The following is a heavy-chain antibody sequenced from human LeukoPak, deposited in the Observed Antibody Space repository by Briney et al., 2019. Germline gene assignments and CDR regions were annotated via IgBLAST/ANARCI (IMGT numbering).Heavy chain of an antibody. Sequence: GESLKISCKGSGYSFASYWIGWVRQMPGKGLEWMGIIYLGDSDSRYSPSFQGQVTISADKSISTAYLQWSSLKASDTAMYYCARHRSVPSSHARGYYYYMDVWGKGTTVIVSS. CDR2: IYLGDSDS. CDR3: ARHRSVPSSHARGYYYYMDV. CDR1: GYSFASYW. D-gene: IGHD2-2*01. V-gene: IGHV5-51*01. J-gene: IGHJ6*03.